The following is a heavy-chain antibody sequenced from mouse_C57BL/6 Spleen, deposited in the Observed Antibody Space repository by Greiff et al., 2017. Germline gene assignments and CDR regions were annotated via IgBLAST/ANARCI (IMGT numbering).Heavy chain of an antibody. CDR1: GYTFTSYW. D-gene: IGHD2-3*01. CDR2: IDPSDSET. J-gene: IGHJ3*01. CDR3: ARGGWLLLFAY. Sequence: VQLQQPGAELVRPGSSVKLSCKASGYTFTSYWMHWVKQRPIQGLEWIGNIDPSDSETHYNQKFKDKATLTVDKSSSTAYMQLSSLTSEDSAVYYCARGGWLLLFAYWGQGTLVTVSA. V-gene: IGHV1-52*01.